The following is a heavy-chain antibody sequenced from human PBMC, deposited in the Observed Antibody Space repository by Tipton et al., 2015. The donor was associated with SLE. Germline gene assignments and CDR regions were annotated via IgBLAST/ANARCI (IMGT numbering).Heavy chain of an antibody. CDR3: ARGRLWFGEAWFDY. V-gene: IGHV4-39*01. Sequence: TLSLTCTVSGGSISSSSYYWGWIRQPPGKGLEWIGSIYYSGSTYYNPSLKSRVTISVDTSKNQFSLKLSSVTAADTAVYYCARGRLWFGEAWFDYWGQGTLVTVSS. CDR2: IYYSGST. CDR1: GGSISSSSYY. D-gene: IGHD3-10*01. J-gene: IGHJ4*02.